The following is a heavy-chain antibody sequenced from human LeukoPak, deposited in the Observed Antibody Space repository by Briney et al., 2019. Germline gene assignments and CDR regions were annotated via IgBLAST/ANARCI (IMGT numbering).Heavy chain of an antibody. CDR2: IYTSGST. CDR3: ARRRRYCSGGSCSTDFDY. CDR1: GGSISSYY. J-gene: IGHJ4*02. V-gene: IGHV4-4*07. Sequence: ASETLSLTCTVSGGSISSYYWSWIRQPAGKGLEWIGRIYTSGSTNYNPSLKSRVTMSVDTSKNQFSLKLSSVTAADTAVYYCARRRRYCSGGSCSTDFDYWGQGTLVTVSS. D-gene: IGHD2-15*01.